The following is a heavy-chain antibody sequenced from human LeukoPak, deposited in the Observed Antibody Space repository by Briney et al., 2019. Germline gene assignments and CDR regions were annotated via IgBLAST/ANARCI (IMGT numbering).Heavy chain of an antibody. CDR3: ATVIRVIMACDY. CDR2: FDPEDGET. D-gene: IGHD3-10*01. CDR1: GYTLTELS. Sequence: ASVKVSCKVSGYTLTELSMHWVRQAPGKGLEWMGGFDPEDGETIYAQKFQGRVTMTEDTSTDTAYMELSSLRSEDTAVYYCATVIRVIMACDYWGQGTLVTVSS. V-gene: IGHV1-24*01. J-gene: IGHJ4*02.